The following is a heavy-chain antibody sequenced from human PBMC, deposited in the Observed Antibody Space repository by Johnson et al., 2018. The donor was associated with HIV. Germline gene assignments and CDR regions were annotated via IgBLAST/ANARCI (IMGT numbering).Heavy chain of an antibody. CDR2: IYSGGAT. Sequence: VQLVESGGVVVQPGGSLRLSCAASGFTVNSNYMSWVRQAPGKGLEWVSVIYSGGATYYTDSVKGRFTISRDNSKNTVYLQMNSLRVEDTAVYYCNTEVMEWDLQFGWTRALDIWGQGTRVTVSS. J-gene: IGHJ3*02. D-gene: IGHD1-26*01. CDR1: GFTVNSNY. V-gene: IGHV3-66*01. CDR3: NTEVMEWDLQFGWTRALDI.